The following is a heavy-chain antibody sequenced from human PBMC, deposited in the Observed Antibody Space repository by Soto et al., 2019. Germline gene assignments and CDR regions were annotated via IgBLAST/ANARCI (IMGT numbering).Heavy chain of an antibody. Sequence: EVQMLESGGGLVQPGGSLRLSCAASGFTFSSYAMSWVRQAPGKGLAWVSAISGSGGSTYYADSVKGRFTIARANSKNTLYLQMNSLRAEDTAVYYFAKDWPSPCDYWGQGTLVTVSS. V-gene: IGHV3-23*01. CDR1: GFTFSSYA. J-gene: IGHJ4*02. CDR2: ISGSGGST. CDR3: AKDWPSPCDY.